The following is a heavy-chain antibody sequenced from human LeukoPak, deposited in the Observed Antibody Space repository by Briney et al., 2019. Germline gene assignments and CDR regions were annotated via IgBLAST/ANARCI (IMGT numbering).Heavy chain of an antibody. J-gene: IGHJ4*02. CDR1: GGSIRSYY. CDR2: IYYSGST. CDR3: ARGGGSTDYYDSSGYF. V-gene: IGHV4-59*01. Sequence: PSETLSLTCTVSGGSIRSYYWSWIRQPPGKGLEWMGYIYYSGSTNYNPSLKSRVTISVDTSKNQSSLKLSSVTAAATAVYYCARGGGSTDYYDSSGYFWGQGTLVTVSS. D-gene: IGHD3-22*01.